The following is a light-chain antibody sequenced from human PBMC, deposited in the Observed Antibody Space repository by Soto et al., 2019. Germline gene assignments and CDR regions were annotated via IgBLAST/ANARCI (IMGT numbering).Light chain of an antibody. CDR3: QQRSNWPLIT. V-gene: IGKV3-11*01. J-gene: IGKJ5*01. CDR2: DAS. CDR1: QSVSSY. Sequence: EIVLTQSPATLSLSPGERATLSCRASQSVSSYLDWYQQKPGQAPRLLIYDASNRATGIPARFSGSGSGTDFTLTISSLEPEDFAVYYCQQRSNWPLITFGQGTRPEIK.